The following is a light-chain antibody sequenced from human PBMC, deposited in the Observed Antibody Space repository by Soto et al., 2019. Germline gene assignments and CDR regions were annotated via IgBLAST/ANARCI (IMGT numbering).Light chain of an antibody. CDR1: QSVSSK. Sequence: EIVMTQSPATLSVSPVERATLSCRASQSVSSKVAWYQQKPGQAPRLLIYDASTRATGIPARFSGRGSGTEFTLIISSLQPDDFATYYCQQYGSYWTFGQGTKVDIK. V-gene: IGKV3-15*01. J-gene: IGKJ1*01. CDR2: DAS. CDR3: QQYGSYWT.